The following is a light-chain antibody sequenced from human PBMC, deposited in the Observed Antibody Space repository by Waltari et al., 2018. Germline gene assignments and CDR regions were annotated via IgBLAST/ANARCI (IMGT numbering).Light chain of an antibody. Sequence: QSALTQPASVSGSLGQSITISCTGSGSEIDIYNLVSWYQQYPGKATKLLISEGDERPSGVSDRFSGSKSGNTASLTISGLQADDEAEYHCCSYAGGTTFLFGGGTKVTVL. CDR2: EGD. V-gene: IGLV2-23*03. CDR3: CSYAGGTTFL. J-gene: IGLJ2*01. CDR1: GSEIDIYNL.